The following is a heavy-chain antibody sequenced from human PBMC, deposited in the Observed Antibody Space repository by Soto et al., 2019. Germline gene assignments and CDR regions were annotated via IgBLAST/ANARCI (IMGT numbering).Heavy chain of an antibody. CDR3: AKDYSPHITMIVVARYYFDY. J-gene: IGHJ4*02. V-gene: IGHV3-74*01. CDR1: GFTFSNYW. D-gene: IGHD3-22*01. CDR2: VKSDGSST. Sequence: GGSLRLSCVGSGFTFSNYWMHWVRQAPGKGLEWVSRVKSDGSSTSYADSVKGRFTISRDNSKNTLYLQMNSLRAEDTAVYYCAKDYSPHITMIVVARYYFDYGGQGPLVTVSS.